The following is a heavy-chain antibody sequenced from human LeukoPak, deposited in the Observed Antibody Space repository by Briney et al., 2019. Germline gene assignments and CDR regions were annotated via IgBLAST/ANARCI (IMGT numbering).Heavy chain of an antibody. D-gene: IGHD5-24*01. CDR3: AKDPVEMATITRGWFDP. Sequence: GRSLRLSCAASGFTFSSYGMHWVRQAPGKGLEWVAVIWYDGSNKYSADSVKGRFTISRDNSKNTLYLQMNSLRAEDTAVYYCAKDPVEMATITRGWFDPWGQGTLVTVSS. CDR2: IWYDGSNK. J-gene: IGHJ5*02. V-gene: IGHV3-33*06. CDR1: GFTFSSYG.